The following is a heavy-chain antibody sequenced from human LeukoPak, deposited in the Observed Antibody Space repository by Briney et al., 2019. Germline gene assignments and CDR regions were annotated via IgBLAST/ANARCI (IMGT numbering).Heavy chain of an antibody. V-gene: IGHV3-23*01. D-gene: IGHD6-6*01. CDR1: GFTFSSYG. Sequence: GGSLRLSCAASGFTFSSYGLSWVRQPPGRGLEWVSAISDSGSDTYYADSVKGRFTISKDNSKNTLYLQMNSLRAEDTAVYYCAKRVPYSSSSVYFDSWGQGTLVTVSS. CDR2: ISDSGSDT. CDR3: AKRVPYSSSSVYFDS. J-gene: IGHJ4*02.